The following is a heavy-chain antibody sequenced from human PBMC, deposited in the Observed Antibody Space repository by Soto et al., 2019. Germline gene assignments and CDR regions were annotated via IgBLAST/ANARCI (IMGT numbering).Heavy chain of an antibody. V-gene: IGHV4-34*01. CDR3: ARVRDWFDP. Sequence: LSLTCAVYGGSFSGYYWNWIRQPPGKGLEWIGEIDHSGYTNYNPSLKSRVTISVDTSKNQFSLRLTSVTAADTAVYYCARVRDWFDPWGQGTLVTVPS. J-gene: IGHJ5*02. CDR1: GGSFSGYY. CDR2: IDHSGYT. D-gene: IGHD3-3*01.